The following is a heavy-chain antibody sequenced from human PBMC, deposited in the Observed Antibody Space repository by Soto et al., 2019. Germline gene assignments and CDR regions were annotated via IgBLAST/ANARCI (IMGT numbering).Heavy chain of an antibody. CDR1: DGSIRSGGDY. J-gene: IGHJ4*02. Sequence: LSHTRSVADGSIRSGGDYRIRNSQHPGKGLEWIGYIYYSGITYYNPSLKSRVTISVDTSKNQFSLKLSSVTAADTAVYYCARSTDYLGQGTSVPVTS. CDR3: ARSTDY. CDR2: IYYSGIT. V-gene: IGHV4-31*03.